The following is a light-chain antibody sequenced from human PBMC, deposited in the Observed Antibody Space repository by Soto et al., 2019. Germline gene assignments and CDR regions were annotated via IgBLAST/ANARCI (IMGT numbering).Light chain of an antibody. J-gene: IGKJ3*01. CDR2: GAS. CDR1: QSVSSSY. V-gene: IGKV3-20*01. Sequence: EIGLTQAPGTLSLSPGERATLSCRASQSVSSSYLAWYQQNPGQAPRLLIYGASSRSTGIPDRFSCSGSGTDFPLTISGMEPEDFAVYYCQREGSSRFTVVPGTNVDIK. CDR3: QREGSSRFT.